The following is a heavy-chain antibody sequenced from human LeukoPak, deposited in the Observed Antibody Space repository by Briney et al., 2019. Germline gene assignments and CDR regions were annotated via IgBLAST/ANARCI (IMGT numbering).Heavy chain of an antibody. J-gene: IGHJ5*02. Sequence: GGSLRLSCAASEFAISGYEMYWVRQAPGKGLEWISYISDTGGAIHYADSVKGRFTISRDNAKNSLYLQMNSLRAEDTAVYYCAKDTSGWSLTWGQGPLVTVSS. CDR2: ISDTGGAI. CDR3: AKDTSGWSLT. D-gene: IGHD6-19*01. V-gene: IGHV3-48*03. CDR1: EFAISGYE.